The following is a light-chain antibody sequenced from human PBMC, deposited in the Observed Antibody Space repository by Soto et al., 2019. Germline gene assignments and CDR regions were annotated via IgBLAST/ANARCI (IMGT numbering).Light chain of an antibody. V-gene: IGKV3-15*01. J-gene: IGKJ5*01. CDR3: QQYNDWPRT. CDR2: GSS. CDR1: QLFSSN. Sequence: VMSQAPTTLSVSPGGSVSISSRASQLFSSNLAWYQRRPGQAPRLLIYGSSTRATGVPPRFSGSASGTEFTLTISGLQSEDLGVYYCQQYNDWPRTFGQGTRLEIK.